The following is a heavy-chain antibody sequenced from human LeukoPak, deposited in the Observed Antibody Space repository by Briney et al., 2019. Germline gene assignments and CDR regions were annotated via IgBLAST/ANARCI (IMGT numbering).Heavy chain of an antibody. V-gene: IGHV3-30-3*01. Sequence: GRSLRLSCAASGFTFRTYCMHWVRQAPAKGLEWVAVIAYDGSNKYYADSVKGRFTVSRDNSKSTLFLQMNSLRVEDTAVYYCAKGYSSGWYGYPVDYWGQGTLVTVSS. CDR2: IAYDGSNK. CDR1: GFTFRTYC. CDR3: AKGYSSGWYGYPVDY. J-gene: IGHJ4*02. D-gene: IGHD6-19*01.